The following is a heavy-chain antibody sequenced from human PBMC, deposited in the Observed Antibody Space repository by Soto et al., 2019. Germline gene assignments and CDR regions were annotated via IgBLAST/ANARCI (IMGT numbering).Heavy chain of an antibody. Sequence: SETLSLTCAVYGGSFSGYYWSWIRQPPGKGLEGIGEINHSGSTNYNPSLKSRVTISVDTSKNQFSLKLSSVTAADTAVYYCARGREVRYFDWFPLYYYYGMDVWGQGTTVTVSS. CDR3: ARGREVRYFDWFPLYYYYGMDV. CDR2: INHSGST. D-gene: IGHD3-9*01. V-gene: IGHV4-34*01. CDR1: GGSFSGYY. J-gene: IGHJ6*02.